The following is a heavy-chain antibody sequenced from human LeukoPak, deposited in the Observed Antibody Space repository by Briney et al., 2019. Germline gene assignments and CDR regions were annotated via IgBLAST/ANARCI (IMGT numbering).Heavy chain of an antibody. Sequence: SVKVSCKASGGTFSSYAISWVRQAPGQGLEWMGGIIPIFGTANYAQKFQGRVTITTDESTSTAYMELSSLRSEDTAVYYCARAAHTAMAPGYYYYYMDVWGKGTTVTVSS. J-gene: IGHJ6*03. CDR1: GGTFSSYA. CDR3: ARAAHTAMAPGYYYYYMDV. V-gene: IGHV1-69*05. D-gene: IGHD5-18*01. CDR2: IIPIFGTA.